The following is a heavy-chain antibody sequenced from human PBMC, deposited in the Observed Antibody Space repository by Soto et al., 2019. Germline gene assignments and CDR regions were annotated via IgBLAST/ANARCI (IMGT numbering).Heavy chain of an antibody. V-gene: IGHV3-30*19. CDR3: ARDHGPLVVVTHYFDY. J-gene: IGHJ4*02. D-gene: IGHD3-22*01. Sequence: QVQLVESGGGVVQPGRSLRLSCAASGFTFSSYGMHWVRQAPGKGLEWVAVIWYDGSNKYYADSVKGRFTISRDNSKNTLYLQMNSLRAEDTAVYYCARDHGPLVVVTHYFDYWGQGTLVTVSS. CDR1: GFTFSSYG. CDR2: IWYDGSNK.